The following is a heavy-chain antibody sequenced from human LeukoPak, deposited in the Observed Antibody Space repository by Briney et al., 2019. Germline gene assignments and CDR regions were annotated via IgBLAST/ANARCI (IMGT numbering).Heavy chain of an antibody. CDR3: ARGVDCSGGSCPTYYYYGMDV. V-gene: IGHV4-34*01. Sequence: SETLSLTCAVYGGSFSGYYWSWIRQPPGKGLEWIGEINHSGSTNYNPSLKSRVTISVDTSKNQFSLKLSAVTAADTAVYYCARGVDCSGGSCPTYYYYGMDVWGQGTTVTVSS. CDR1: GGSFSGYY. D-gene: IGHD2-15*01. J-gene: IGHJ6*02. CDR2: INHSGST.